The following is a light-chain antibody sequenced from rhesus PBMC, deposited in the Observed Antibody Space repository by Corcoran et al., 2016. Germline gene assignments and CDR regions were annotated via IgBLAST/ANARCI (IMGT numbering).Light chain of an antibody. CDR2: KVS. CDR1: QSLLHTNGNIY. Sequence: DVVMTQSPLSLPVTPGQPASISCRYSQSLLHTNGNIYLSWFLQKPGQPPRRLIYKVSKRDSGVLDRFSGSWAGTDFPLKISRVEAGDVGIYYCMQGTHWPYSFGQGTKVEIK. V-gene: IGKV2-58*03. CDR3: MQGTHWPYS. J-gene: IGKJ2*01.